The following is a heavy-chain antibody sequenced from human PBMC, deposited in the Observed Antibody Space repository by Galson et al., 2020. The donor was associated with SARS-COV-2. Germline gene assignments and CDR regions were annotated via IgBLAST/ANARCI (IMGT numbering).Heavy chain of an antibody. D-gene: IGHD6-13*01. CDR3: RAADNGFDV. J-gene: IGHJ3*01. CDR2: IKQDGSDK. CDR1: GFTFSNYW. V-gene: IGHV3-7*01. Sequence: QLGESLKISCAVSGFTFSNYWLSWVRQAPGKGLEWVANIKQDGSDKNYLATVRGRFTISRDNAKNSVYLKMNSLRAEDTAVYFCRAADNGFDVWGQGTMVAVSS.